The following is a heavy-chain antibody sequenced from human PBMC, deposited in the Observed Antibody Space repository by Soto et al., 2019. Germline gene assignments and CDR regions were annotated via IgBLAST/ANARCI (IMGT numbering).Heavy chain of an antibody. CDR3: ARAGGLRLWFGELSGGMDV. CDR1: GGSFSGYY. Sequence: QVQLQQWGAGLLKPSETLSLTCAVYGGSFSGYYWSWIRQPPGKGLEWIGEINHSGSTNYNPSLKSRVTISVDTAKNQFSLKLSSGTAADTAVYYCARAGGLRLWFGELSGGMDVCGQGTTVTVSS. D-gene: IGHD3-10*01. J-gene: IGHJ6*02. V-gene: IGHV4-34*01. CDR2: INHSGST.